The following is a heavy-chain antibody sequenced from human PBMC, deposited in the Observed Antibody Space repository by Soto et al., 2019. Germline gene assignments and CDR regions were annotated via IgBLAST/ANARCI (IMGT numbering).Heavy chain of an antibody. CDR3: ARARRYYYDSSGSLPFDY. J-gene: IGHJ4*02. D-gene: IGHD3-22*01. CDR1: GGSFSGYY. CDR2: INHSGST. Sequence: SETLSLTCAVYGGSFSGYYWSWIRQPPGKGLGWIGEINHSGSTNYNPSLKSRVTISVDTSKNQFSLKLSSVTAADTAVYYCARARRYYYDSSGSLPFDYWGQGTLVTVSS. V-gene: IGHV4-34*01.